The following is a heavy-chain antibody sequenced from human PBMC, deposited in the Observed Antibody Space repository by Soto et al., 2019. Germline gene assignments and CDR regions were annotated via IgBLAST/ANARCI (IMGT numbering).Heavy chain of an antibody. J-gene: IGHJ3*02. CDR2: ITIRTGNV. D-gene: IGHD3-9*01. V-gene: IGHV3-48*01. Sequence: PGGSLRLSCEASGFTISECSMNWVRQAPGKGLEWLAYITIRTGNVLYADSVRGRFTISRDNSKNTLYLQISSLRAEDTAIYYCAKDSGYDILTGYYRCAFDIWGQGTMVTVSS. CDR3: AKDSGYDILTGYYRCAFDI. CDR1: GFTISECS.